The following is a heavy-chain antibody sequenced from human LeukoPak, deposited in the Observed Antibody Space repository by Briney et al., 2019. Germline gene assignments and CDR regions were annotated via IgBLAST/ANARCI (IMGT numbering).Heavy chain of an antibody. J-gene: IGHJ4*02. CDR2: ISSSSSYI. CDR1: GFTFSSYS. Sequence: GGSLRLSCAASGFTFSSYSMNWVRQAPGKGLEWVSSISSSSSYIYYADSVKGRFTISRDNAKNSLYLQMNSLRAEDTAVYYCARARGYSGYDFDYWGQGTLVTVSS. CDR3: ARARGYSGYDFDY. V-gene: IGHV3-21*01. D-gene: IGHD5-12*01.